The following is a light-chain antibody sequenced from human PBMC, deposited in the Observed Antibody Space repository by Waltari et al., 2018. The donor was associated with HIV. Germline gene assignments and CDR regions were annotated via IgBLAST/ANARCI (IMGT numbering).Light chain of an antibody. J-gene: IGLJ3*02. CDR2: GNS. CDR3: QSYDSSLSGHWV. CDR1: SSNIGAGYD. V-gene: IGLV1-40*01. Sequence: QSVLTQPPSVSGAPGQRVTISCTGSSSNIGAGYDVHWSQQLPGTAPKLLIYGNSNRPSGVPDRFSGSKSGTSSSLAITGLQAEDEADYYCQSYDSSLSGHWVFGGGTKLTVL.